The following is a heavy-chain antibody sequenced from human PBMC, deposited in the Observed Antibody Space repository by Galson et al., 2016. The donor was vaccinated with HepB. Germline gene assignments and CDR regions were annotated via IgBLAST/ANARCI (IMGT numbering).Heavy chain of an antibody. CDR2: ISSSSSSL. Sequence: SLRLSCAASGFTFSSYSMSWVRQAPGKGLEWVSSISSSSSSLYYADSVKGRFTISRDNAKNSLYLQMNSLRAEDTAVYYCARGGRLVPYWYFDLWGRGTLISVSP. CDR3: ARGGRLVPYWYFDL. CDR1: GFTFSSYS. J-gene: IGHJ2*01. V-gene: IGHV3-21*01. D-gene: IGHD6-19*01.